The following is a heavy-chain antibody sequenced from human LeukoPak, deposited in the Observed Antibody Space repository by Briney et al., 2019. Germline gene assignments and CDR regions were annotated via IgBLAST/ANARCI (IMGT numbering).Heavy chain of an antibody. Sequence: GGSLRLSCAASGFTFNTYAMSWVRQAPGTGLEWVSSISGSGGSTYYADSVKGRFTISRDNSNNTLYLQINSLRADDTAVYCCAKTPSLWWFDPWGQGTLVTVSS. CDR2: ISGSGGST. D-gene: IGHD3-16*02. CDR1: GFTFNTYA. J-gene: IGHJ5*02. V-gene: IGHV3-23*01. CDR3: AKTPSLWWFDP.